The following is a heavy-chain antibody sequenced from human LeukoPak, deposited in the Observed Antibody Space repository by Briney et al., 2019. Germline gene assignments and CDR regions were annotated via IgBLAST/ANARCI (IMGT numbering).Heavy chain of an antibody. D-gene: IGHD2-8*02. Sequence: GESLRLSCVASGFIFSDFGMNWVRQVPGKGLEWVAFISSRGTSTFYADSVKGRFTISRDTAKKSLDLQMTSLRADDTAAYYCVRGTDCSATPCYPLSAFDYWGQGTLVTVSS. CDR3: VRGTDCSATPCYPLSAFDY. V-gene: IGHV3-21*04. J-gene: IGHJ4*02. CDR2: ISSRGTST. CDR1: GFIFSDFG.